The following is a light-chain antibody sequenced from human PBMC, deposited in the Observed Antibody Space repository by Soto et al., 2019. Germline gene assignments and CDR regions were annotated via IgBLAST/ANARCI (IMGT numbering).Light chain of an antibody. V-gene: IGLV1-47*01. J-gene: IGLJ2*01. CDR1: SSNIGSNN. Sequence: QAVVTQPPSSSGTPGQRVTIACSGSSSNIGSNNVYWYQQLPGTAPKLLTYRNNQRPSGVPDRFSGSKSDPSASLAISGLRSEDEADYYCATWDDSRGVFGGGTKLTVL. CDR3: ATWDDSRGV. CDR2: RNN.